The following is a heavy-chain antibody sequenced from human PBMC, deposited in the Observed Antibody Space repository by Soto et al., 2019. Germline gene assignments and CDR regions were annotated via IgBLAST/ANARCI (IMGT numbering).Heavy chain of an antibody. V-gene: IGHV4-39*01. D-gene: IGHD2-2*01. CDR3: ARHFSADYFEY. CDR2: IYCSGTT. J-gene: IGHJ4*02. Sequence: PSETLSLTCSVSGDSITSNSYFWAWIRQPPGKGLEWIGSIYCSGTTYYSPSLKSRVTISVARSKNQFSLKLSSVTAADTAVYYCARHFSADYFEYWGQGALVTVSS. CDR1: GDSITSNSYF.